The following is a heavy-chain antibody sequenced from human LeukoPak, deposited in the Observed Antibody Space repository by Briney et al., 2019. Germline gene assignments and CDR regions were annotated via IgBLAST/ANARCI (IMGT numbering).Heavy chain of an antibody. CDR3: AKISSSPLY. CDR1: GFSFSSYA. J-gene: IGHJ4*02. CDR2: IAGTGSST. D-gene: IGHD6-6*01. Sequence: GGSLRLSCAASGFSFSSYAMSWVRQAPGKGLEWVSGIAGTGSSTYYADSVKGRFTISRDNSKNTLYLQMSGLRAEDTAIYYCAKISSSPLYWGQGTLVTVSS. V-gene: IGHV3-23*01.